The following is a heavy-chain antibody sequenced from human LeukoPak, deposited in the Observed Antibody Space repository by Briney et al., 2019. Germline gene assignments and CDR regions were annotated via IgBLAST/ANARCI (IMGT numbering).Heavy chain of an antibody. J-gene: IGHJ2*01. V-gene: IGHV3-23*01. CDR1: GFTFSSYA. CDR2: ISGSGGST. D-gene: IGHD6-13*01. Sequence: AGGSLRLSCAASGFTFSSYAMSWVRQAPGKGLEWVSAISGSGGSTYYADSVKGRFTISRDNSKSTLYLQMNSLRAEDTAVYYCAKDRGLYSSSWYEPGWYFDLWGRGTLVTVSS. CDR3: AKDRGLYSSSWYEPGWYFDL.